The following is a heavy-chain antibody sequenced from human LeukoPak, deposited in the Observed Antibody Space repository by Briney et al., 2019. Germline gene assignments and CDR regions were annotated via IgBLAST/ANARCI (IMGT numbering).Heavy chain of an antibody. V-gene: IGHV3-30-3*01. CDR2: VSYDGTNK. J-gene: IGHJ5*02. CDR3: AKDLMTAAGPGWFDP. D-gene: IGHD6-13*01. CDR1: TFTFSSYA. Sequence: GGSLRLSCAASTFTFSSYAMHWVRQAPGKGLEWVAIVSYDGTNKYYADSVKGRFTISRDNSKNTLYLQMNSLRAEDTAVYYCAKDLMTAAGPGWFDPWGQGTLVTVSS.